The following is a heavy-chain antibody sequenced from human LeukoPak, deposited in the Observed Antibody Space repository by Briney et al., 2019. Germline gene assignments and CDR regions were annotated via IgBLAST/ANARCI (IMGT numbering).Heavy chain of an antibody. CDR2: SSGDGGST. Sequence: PGGSLRLSCEASGFTFDDYAMHWVRQAPGKGLEWVALSSGDGGSTYYADSVKGRFTISRDNSKNSLYLQTNSLRTEDTALYYCAKDVEYCSGGSCYPGLFDYWGQGTLVTVSS. V-gene: IGHV3-43*02. CDR1: GFTFDDYA. CDR3: AKDVEYCSGGSCYPGLFDY. D-gene: IGHD2-15*01. J-gene: IGHJ4*02.